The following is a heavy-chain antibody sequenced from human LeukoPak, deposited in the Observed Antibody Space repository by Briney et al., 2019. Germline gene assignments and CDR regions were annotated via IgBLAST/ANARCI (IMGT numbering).Heavy chain of an antibody. Sequence: RAGGSLRLSCAASGFTFSDYGMHWVRQAPGKGLDWVAFIRFDGTNKYYADSVKGRFTISRDNSKNTLYLRMNSLRPEDTAVYYCAKDSKVTVRGVIIYWGQGTLVTVSS. J-gene: IGHJ4*02. CDR1: GFTFSDYG. V-gene: IGHV3-30*02. CDR2: IRFDGTNK. D-gene: IGHD3-10*01. CDR3: AKDSKVTVRGVIIY.